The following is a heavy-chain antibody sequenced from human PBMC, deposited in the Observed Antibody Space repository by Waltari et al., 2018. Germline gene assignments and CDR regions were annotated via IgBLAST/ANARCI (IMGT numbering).Heavy chain of an antibody. CDR3: ARAPLKHYYDSSGMDAFDI. CDR2: IYTSGST. V-gene: IGHV4-61*02. J-gene: IGHJ3*02. Sequence: QVQLQESGPGLVKPSQTLSLTCTVSGGSISSGSYDWSWIRQPAGTGLEWIGRIYTSGSTNYNPSLKSRVTISVDTSKNQFSLKLSSVTAADTAVYYCARAPLKHYYDSSGMDAFDIWGQGTMVTVSS. CDR1: GGSISSGSYD. D-gene: IGHD3-22*01.